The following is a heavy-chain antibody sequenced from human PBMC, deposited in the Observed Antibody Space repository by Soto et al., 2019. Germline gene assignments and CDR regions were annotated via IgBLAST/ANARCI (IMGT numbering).Heavy chain of an antibody. CDR3: AVGHTAMAKSFAY. CDR2: IYYSGST. Sequence: SETLSLTCAVSGGSISSGGYSWSWIRQPPGKGLEWIGYIYYSGSTYYNPSLKSRVTISVDTSKNQFSLKLSSVTAADTAVYYCAVGHTAMAKSFAYWGQGTLVTVSS. J-gene: IGHJ4*02. V-gene: IGHV4-31*11. D-gene: IGHD5-18*01. CDR1: GGSISSGGYS.